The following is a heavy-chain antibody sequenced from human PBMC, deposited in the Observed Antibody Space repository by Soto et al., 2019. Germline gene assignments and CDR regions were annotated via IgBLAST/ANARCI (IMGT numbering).Heavy chain of an antibody. CDR3: ARPNRAGIAAAGNYYYYGMDV. CDR1: GGTFSSYA. Sequence: SVKVSCKASGGTFSSYAISWVRQAPGQGLEWMGGIIPIFGTANYAQKFQGRVTITADESTSTAYMELSSLRSEDTAVYYCARPNRAGIAAAGNYYYYGMDVWGQGTTVTVSS. V-gene: IGHV1-69*13. D-gene: IGHD6-13*01. CDR2: IIPIFGTA. J-gene: IGHJ6*02.